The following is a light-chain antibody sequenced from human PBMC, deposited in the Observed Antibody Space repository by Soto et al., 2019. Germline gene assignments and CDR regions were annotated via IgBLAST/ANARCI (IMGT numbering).Light chain of an antibody. CDR3: QPYNSDSRT. CDR2: DAS. Sequence: EIVLTQSPATLSLSAGERATLSCRASQSVSSYLAWYQQKPGQAPRLLIYDASNRATGIPARFSGSLSGTDFTLTISSLQTDDFATYYCQPYNSDSRTFGQGTKVDIK. J-gene: IGKJ1*01. CDR1: QSVSSY. V-gene: IGKV3-11*01.